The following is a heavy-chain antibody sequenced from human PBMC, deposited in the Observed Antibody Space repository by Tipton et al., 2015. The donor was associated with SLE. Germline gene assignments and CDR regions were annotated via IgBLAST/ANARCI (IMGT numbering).Heavy chain of an antibody. CDR3: ARGLEYSSSHGDY. CDR1: GYTFTGYY. D-gene: IGHD6-6*01. Sequence: QSGPEVKKPGASVKVSCKASGYTFTGYYMHWVRQAPGQGLEWMGWINPNSGGTRYAQKFQGRVTMTRDTSISTAYMELSRLRSDDTAVYYCARGLEYSSSHGDYWGQGTLVTVSS. J-gene: IGHJ4*02. CDR2: INPNSGGT. V-gene: IGHV1-2*02.